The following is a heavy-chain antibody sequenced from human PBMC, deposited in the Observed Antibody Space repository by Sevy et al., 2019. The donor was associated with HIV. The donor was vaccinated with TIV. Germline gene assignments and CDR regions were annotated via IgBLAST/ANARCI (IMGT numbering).Heavy chain of an antibody. CDR1: GFTFSGSA. Sequence: GGSLRLSCAASGFTFSGSAMHWVRQASGKGLEWVGRIKSKTDGGTTDYAAPMKGRFTISRDDSKNTVYLQMNSLKSEDTAVYYCATEGLYCSGSTCYTEGFDDWGQGTLVTVSS. V-gene: IGHV3-15*01. CDR3: ATEGLYCSGSTCYTEGFDD. D-gene: IGHD2-15*01. J-gene: IGHJ4*02. CDR2: IKSKTDGGTT.